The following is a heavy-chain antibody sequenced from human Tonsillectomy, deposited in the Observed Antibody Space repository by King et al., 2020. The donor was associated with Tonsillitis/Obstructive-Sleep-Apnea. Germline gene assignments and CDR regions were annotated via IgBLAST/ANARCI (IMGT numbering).Heavy chain of an antibody. CDR3: ARLGLEWFHFFDY. V-gene: IGHV3-11*01. J-gene: IGHJ4*02. CDR1: GFTFSDYY. D-gene: IGHD3-3*01. CDR2: ISSSGSAI. Sequence: VQLVESGGGLVKPGGSLRLSCAASGFTFSDYYMSWIRQAPGKGLEWVSYISSSGSAIYYADSVKGRFTISRENARKSLYLQMNSVRAEDTAVYYCARLGLEWFHFFDYWGQGTLVTVSS.